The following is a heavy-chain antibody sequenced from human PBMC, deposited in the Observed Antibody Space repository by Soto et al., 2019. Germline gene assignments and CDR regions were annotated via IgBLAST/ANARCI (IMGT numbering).Heavy chain of an antibody. D-gene: IGHD6-19*01. J-gene: IGHJ4*02. CDR1: GFTFSSYG. CDR2: ISYDGSNK. V-gene: IGHV3-30*18. CDR3: AKDQSSGFDY. Sequence: SLRLSCAASGFTFSSYGMHWVRQAPGKGLEWVAVISYDGSNKYYADALKVRVTISRXXSXXXXXXXMNSLRAEDTAVYYCAKDQSSGFDYWGQGTLVTVSS.